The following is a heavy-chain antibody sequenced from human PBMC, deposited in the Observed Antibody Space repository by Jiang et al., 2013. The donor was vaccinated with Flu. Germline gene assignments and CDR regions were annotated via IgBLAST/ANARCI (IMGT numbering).Heavy chain of an antibody. D-gene: IGHD6-13*01. J-gene: IGHJ6*02. Sequence: QTLSLTCAISGDSVSSDGAAWNWIRQSPSRGLEWLGRTYYRSKWHNDYAVSVRSRITIDPDTSKNQFSLQLTSVTPEDTAVYFCVREGAPYRSSFYDMDVWGQGTTVTVSS. CDR2: TYYRSKWHN. CDR1: GDSVSSDGAA. V-gene: IGHV6-1*01. CDR3: VREGAPYRSSFYDMDV.